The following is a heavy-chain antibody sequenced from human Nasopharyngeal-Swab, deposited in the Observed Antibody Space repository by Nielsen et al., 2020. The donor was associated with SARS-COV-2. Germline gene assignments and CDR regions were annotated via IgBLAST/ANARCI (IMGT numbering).Heavy chain of an antibody. CDR1: GYTFTSYY. D-gene: IGHD3-9*01. Sequence: ASVKVSCKASGYTFTSYYMHWVRQAPGQGLERMGIINPSGGSTSYAQKFQGRVTMTRDTSTSTVYMELSSLRSEDTAVYYCARHVVDILTGYYIGYFDYWGQGTLVTVSS. J-gene: IGHJ4*02. CDR2: INPSGGST. V-gene: IGHV1-46*01. CDR3: ARHVVDILTGYYIGYFDY.